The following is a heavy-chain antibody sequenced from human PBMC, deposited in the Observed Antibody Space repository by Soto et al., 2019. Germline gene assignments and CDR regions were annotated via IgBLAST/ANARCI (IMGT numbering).Heavy chain of an antibody. D-gene: IGHD1-26*01. CDR1: GFTFSTYG. Sequence: GGSLRLSCAASGFTFSTYGMSWVRQAPGKGLEWVSSINDSGDTYYGDSVKGRFTISRDNSKNTLYLQMNSLRAEDTAVYYCARYSRSYYFDYWGQGTQVTVSS. CDR3: ARYSRSYYFDY. J-gene: IGHJ4*02. CDR2: INDSGDT. V-gene: IGHV3-23*01.